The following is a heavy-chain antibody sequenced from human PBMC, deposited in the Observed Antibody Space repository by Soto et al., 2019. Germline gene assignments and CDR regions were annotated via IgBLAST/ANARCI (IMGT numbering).Heavy chain of an antibody. Sequence: QVQLQESGPGLVKPSGTLSLTCAVSGGSISTSHWWTWVRQPPGKGLEWIGEIYHSGSTNYNPSLKSGASISVDTSRNQFSLSLSSVTAADTAVYYCASSGGGEDYWGQGTLVTVSS. D-gene: IGHD3-16*01. J-gene: IGHJ4*02. CDR2: IYHSGST. CDR1: GGSISTSHW. CDR3: ASSGGGEDY. V-gene: IGHV4-4*02.